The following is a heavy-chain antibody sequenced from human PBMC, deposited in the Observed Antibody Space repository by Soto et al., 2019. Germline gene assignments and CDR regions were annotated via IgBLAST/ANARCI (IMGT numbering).Heavy chain of an antibody. CDR2: IYHSGST. Sequence: LSLSCAVSGGSISSGGYSRRWIRQPPGKGLEWIGYIYHSGSTYYNPSLRSRVTISVDRSKNQFSLKLSSVTAADTAVYYCATEPGPWGQGTLLTVSS. J-gene: IGHJ5*02. CDR3: ATEPGP. V-gene: IGHV4-30-2*01. CDR1: GGSISSGGYS. D-gene: IGHD7-27*01.